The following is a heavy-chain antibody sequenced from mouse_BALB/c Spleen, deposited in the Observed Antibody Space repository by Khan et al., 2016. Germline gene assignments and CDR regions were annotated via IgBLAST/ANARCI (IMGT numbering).Heavy chain of an antibody. CDR2: IDPENGNT. Sequence: VQLQQSGAELVRPGALVKLSCKASGFNIKDYYMHWVKQRPEQGLEWIGWIDPENGNTIYDPKFQGKASITADTSSNTAYLQLSRLTSEDTAVYYCALNASWLAYWGQGTLVTVSA. CDR1: GFNIKDYY. CDR3: ALNASWLAY. J-gene: IGHJ3*01. V-gene: IGHV14-1*02.